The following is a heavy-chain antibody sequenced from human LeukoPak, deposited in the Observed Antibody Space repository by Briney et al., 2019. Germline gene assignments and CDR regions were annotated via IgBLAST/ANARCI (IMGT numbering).Heavy chain of an antibody. CDR1: GGSISSGGYS. J-gene: IGHJ2*01. Sequence: PSETLSLTCAVSGGSISSGGYSWSWIRQPPGKAMEFIAYIYYTGNTYFNPSLKSRVTISVDTSKNQFSLKLSSVTAADTAVYYCARRANSFIDWYFDLWGRGTLVTVSS. D-gene: IGHD4-23*01. CDR3: ARRANSFIDWYFDL. CDR2: IYYTGNT. V-gene: IGHV4-30-4*07.